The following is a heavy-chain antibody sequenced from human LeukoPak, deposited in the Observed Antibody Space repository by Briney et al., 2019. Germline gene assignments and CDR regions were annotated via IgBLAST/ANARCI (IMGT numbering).Heavy chain of an antibody. CDR1: GFTFGNYA. V-gene: IGHV3-23*01. Sequence: GGSLRLSCAASGFTFGNYAMSWVRQAPGKGLEWVSAISGSGGSTYYADSVWGRFTISRDNSKKTLYLQMNRLRADDTAVYYCARAGDHYYGLDVWGQGTTVTVSS. CDR3: ARAGDHYYGLDV. CDR2: ISGSGGST. J-gene: IGHJ6*02. D-gene: IGHD5-24*01.